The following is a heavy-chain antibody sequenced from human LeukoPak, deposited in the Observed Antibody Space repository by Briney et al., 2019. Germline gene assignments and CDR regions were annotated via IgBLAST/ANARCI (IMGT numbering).Heavy chain of an antibody. Sequence: KPSETLSLTCTVSGGSISSGDYYWSWIRQPPGQGLEWIGYISLSGGTYYNPSLKSRASISLDTSRSQFSLKLSSVTAADTAVYYCARQFCSGGSCYPYFDYWGRGTLVTVSS. J-gene: IGHJ4*02. CDR2: ISLSGGT. D-gene: IGHD2-15*01. CDR3: ARQFCSGGSCYPYFDY. CDR1: GGSISSGDYY. V-gene: IGHV4-30-4*02.